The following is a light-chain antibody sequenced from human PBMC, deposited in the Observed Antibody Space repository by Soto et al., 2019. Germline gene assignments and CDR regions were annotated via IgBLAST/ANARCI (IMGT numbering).Light chain of an antibody. CDR3: VLYMGSGISV. Sequence: QAVVTQEPSFSVSPGRTVTLTCGLSSGSVSTSYYPSWYQQTPGQAPRTLIYSTNTRSSGVPDRFSGSILGNKAAHTITGAQADDESEYYCVLYMGSGISVFGGGTKLTVL. J-gene: IGLJ2*01. CDR2: STN. CDR1: SGSVSTSYY. V-gene: IGLV8-61*01.